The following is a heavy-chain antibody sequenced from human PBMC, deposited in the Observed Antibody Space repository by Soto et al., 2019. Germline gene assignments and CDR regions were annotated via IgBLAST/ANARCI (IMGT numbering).Heavy chain of an antibody. CDR3: ARGKQQLIDY. CDR1: GDSISSGGYY. V-gene: IGHV4-31*03. D-gene: IGHD6-13*01. CDR2: IYYGGST. J-gene: IGHJ4*02. Sequence: SETLSLTCSVSGDSISSGGYYWGWVRQHPGQGLQWIGYIYYGGSTYYNPSLKSRVIISVDTSENQFSLNLTSVTAADTAVYYCARGKQQLIDYWGQGTLVTVSS.